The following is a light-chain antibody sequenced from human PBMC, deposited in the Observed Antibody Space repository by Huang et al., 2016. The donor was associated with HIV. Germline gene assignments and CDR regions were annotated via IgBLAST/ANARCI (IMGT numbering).Light chain of an antibody. CDR2: TAS. J-gene: IGKJ2*01. CDR3: LQSYSMFRT. CDR1: QNIDIY. V-gene: IGKV1-39*01. Sequence: EIQMTQSPSSLSASVGDTVTITCRASQNIDIYLNWYQQRPVKAPKLLIYTASSVQTGGPSRCRGSGSGTDFTLTIDSLQPEDFATYYCLQSYSMFRTFGQGTKLDFK.